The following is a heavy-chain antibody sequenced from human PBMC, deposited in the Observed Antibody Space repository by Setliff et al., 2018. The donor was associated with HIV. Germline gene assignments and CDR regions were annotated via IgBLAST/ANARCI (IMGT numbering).Heavy chain of an antibody. V-gene: IGHV3-66*01. D-gene: IGHD5-18*01. CDR1: GFTFSSAW. CDR2: FYRGGST. CDR3: VQLWSPGY. J-gene: IGHJ4*02. Sequence: GGSLRLSCAASGFTFSSAWMSWVRQAPGKGLEWVSAFYRGGSTYYADSVRGRFTISRDNSKNTLYLQMNSLRAEDTAVYYCVQLWSPGYWGQGTLVTVSS.